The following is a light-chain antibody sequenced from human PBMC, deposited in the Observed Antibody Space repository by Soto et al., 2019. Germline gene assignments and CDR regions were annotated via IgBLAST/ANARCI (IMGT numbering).Light chain of an antibody. Sequence: DIQMTQSPSSLSASVGDRVTITCRASQGITTYLNWYHQKPGKAPELLIYAASSLQSGVPSRFSGGGSGTDFTLTISSLQPEDFASYHCQQTYSDISFGGGTKV. CDR2: AAS. CDR1: QGITTY. CDR3: QQTYSDIS. J-gene: IGKJ4*01. V-gene: IGKV1-39*01.